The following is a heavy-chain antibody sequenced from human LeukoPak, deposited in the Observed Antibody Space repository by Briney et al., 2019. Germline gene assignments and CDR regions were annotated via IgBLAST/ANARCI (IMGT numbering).Heavy chain of an antibody. D-gene: IGHD3-10*01. J-gene: IGHJ4*02. CDR2: ISYDGSNK. V-gene: IGHV3-30*18. Sequence: GGPLRLSCAASGFTFSTYGMHWVRQAPGKGLEWVAVISYDGSNKYYADSVKGRFTISRDNSKNTLYLQMNSLRTEDTAVYYCAKDPMAVPGVHFDYWGQGILVTVSS. CDR3: AKDPMAVPGVHFDY. CDR1: GFTFSTYG.